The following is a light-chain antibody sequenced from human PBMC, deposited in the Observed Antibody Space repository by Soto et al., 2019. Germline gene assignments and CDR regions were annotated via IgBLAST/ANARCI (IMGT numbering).Light chain of an antibody. V-gene: IGKV4-1*01. CDR2: WAS. J-gene: IGKJ1*01. CDR3: QLYFRPWT. CDR1: QSVLYSSNHKNY. Sequence: DIVMTQSPDSLAVSLGERATINCKSSQSVLYSSNHKNYLAWYQLKPGQPPKLLIYWASTRESGVHDRFSGSGSGTDFTLTISSLQAEDVAVYYCQLYFRPWTFGQGTKVEIK.